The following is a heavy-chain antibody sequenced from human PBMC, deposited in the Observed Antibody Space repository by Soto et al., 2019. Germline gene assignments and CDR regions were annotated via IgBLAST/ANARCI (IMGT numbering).Heavy chain of an antibody. V-gene: IGHV3-9*01. D-gene: IGHD1-1*01. CDR2: ISWDSGTL. Sequence: EVQLVESGGGLVQPGRSLRLSCAASGFTFDDYAMHWVRQAPGKGLEWISGISWDSGTLGYADAVKGRFIISRDSAKNSLYLQMNSLRGEDTALYYCAQGRYPTMARPLDQWGQGTLVSVSS. CDR3: AQGRYPTMARPLDQ. CDR1: GFTFDDYA. J-gene: IGHJ5*02.